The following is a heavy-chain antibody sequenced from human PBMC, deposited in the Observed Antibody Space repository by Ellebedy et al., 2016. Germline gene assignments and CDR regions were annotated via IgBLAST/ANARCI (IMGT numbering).Heavy chain of an antibody. Sequence: GGSLRLSCAASGFTFSDYYMSWIRQAPGKGLEWVSYISSSGSTIYYADSVKGRFTISRDNAKNSLYLQMNSLTVEDTAVYYCARDGGAPGRDWYFDLWGRGTLVTVSS. CDR1: GFTFSDYY. V-gene: IGHV3-11*04. D-gene: IGHD2-21*01. CDR3: ARDGGAPGRDWYFDL. J-gene: IGHJ2*01. CDR2: ISSSGSTI.